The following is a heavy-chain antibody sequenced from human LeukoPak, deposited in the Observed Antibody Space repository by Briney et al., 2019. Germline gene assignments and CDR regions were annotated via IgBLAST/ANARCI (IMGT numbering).Heavy chain of an antibody. CDR2: IYYSGST. V-gene: IGHV4-59*01. CDR3: ARDGRLLWFGELLSEPWFDP. J-gene: IGHJ5*02. D-gene: IGHD3-10*01. CDR1: GGSISSYY. Sequence: SETLSLTCTVSGGSISSYYWSWIRQPPGKGLEWIGYIYYSGSTNYNPSLKSRVTISVDTSKNQFSLKLSSVTAADTAVYYCARDGRLLWFGELLSEPWFDPWGQGTLVTVSS.